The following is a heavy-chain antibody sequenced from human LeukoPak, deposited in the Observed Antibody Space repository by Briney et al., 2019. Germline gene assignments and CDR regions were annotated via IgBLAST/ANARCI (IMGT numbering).Heavy chain of an antibody. J-gene: IGHJ5*02. CDR1: GYTFTGYY. Sequence: GASVKVSCESSGYTFTGYYMHWVRHAPGQGLEWMGWINLNSGGTNYAQKFQGRVTMTRDTSISTAYMKLSRLRSDDTAVYYCARVGATSWFDPWGEGTQVTVS. CDR3: ARVGATSWFDP. D-gene: IGHD1-26*01. V-gene: IGHV1-2*02. CDR2: INLNSGGT.